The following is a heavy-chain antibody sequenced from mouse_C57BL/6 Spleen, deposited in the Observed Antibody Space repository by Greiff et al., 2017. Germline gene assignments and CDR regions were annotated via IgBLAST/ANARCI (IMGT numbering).Heavy chain of an antibody. J-gene: IGHJ4*01. CDR2: ISSGGDYI. CDR1: GFTFSSYA. CDR3: TRADYYGSSYRYAMDY. V-gene: IGHV5-9-1*02. Sequence: EVQLQESGEGLVKPGGSLKLSCAASGFTFSSYAMSWVRQTPEKRLEWVAYISSGGDYIYYADTVKGRFTISRDNARNTLYLQMSSLKSEDTAMYYCTRADYYGSSYRYAMDYWGQGTSVTVSS. D-gene: IGHD1-1*01.